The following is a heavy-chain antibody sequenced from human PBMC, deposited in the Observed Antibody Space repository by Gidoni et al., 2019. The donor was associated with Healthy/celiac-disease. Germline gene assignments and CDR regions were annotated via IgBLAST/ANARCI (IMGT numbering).Heavy chain of an antibody. CDR3: ARANWPYWYFDL. CDR1: GFPFSDYY. D-gene: IGHD7-27*01. V-gene: IGHV3-11*06. J-gene: IGHJ2*01. Sequence: QVQLVESGGGLVKPGGSLRLSCAASGFPFSDYYMSWIRQAPGKGLEWVSYISSSSSYTNYADSVKGRFTISRDNAKNSLYLQMNSLRAEDTAVYYCARANWPYWYFDLWGRGTLVTVSS. CDR2: ISSSSSYT.